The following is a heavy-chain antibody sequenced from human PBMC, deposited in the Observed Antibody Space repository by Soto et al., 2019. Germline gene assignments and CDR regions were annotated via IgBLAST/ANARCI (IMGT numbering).Heavy chain of an antibody. V-gene: IGHV1-69*06. J-gene: IGHJ4*02. Sequence: QVHLVQSGAEVKRPGSSVKVSCKSSGGTFSNYAFSWVRQAPGQGLEWMGTIVPLFGTPKYAQRFQGRVTITADKSTNTAYMELSSLRSEDTAVYYCARDSSRYIYPSDWGQGTLLTVSS. CDR3: ARDSSRYIYPSD. CDR1: GGTFSNYA. CDR2: IVPLFGTP. D-gene: IGHD1-20*01.